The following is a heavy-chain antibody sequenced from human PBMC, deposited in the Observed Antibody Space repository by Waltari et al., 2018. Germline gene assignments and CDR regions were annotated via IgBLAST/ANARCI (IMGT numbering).Heavy chain of an antibody. Sequence: EVQLLESGGGLVQPGGSLRLSCAASGFTFSSYAMSCVRQAPGKGLEGVSAISGSGGSTYYADSGNGRVNISRDNSKNTLELQMNSLRAEDTAVDYCAKETYDFWSGYQGADDAFDIWGQGTMVTVSS. D-gene: IGHD3-3*01. J-gene: IGHJ3*02. CDR3: AKETYDFWSGYQGADDAFDI. CDR2: ISGSGGST. V-gene: IGHV3-23*01. CDR1: GFTFSSYA.